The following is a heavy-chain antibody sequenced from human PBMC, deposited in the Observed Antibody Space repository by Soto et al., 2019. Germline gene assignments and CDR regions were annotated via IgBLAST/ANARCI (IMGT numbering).Heavy chain of an antibody. J-gene: IGHJ4*02. D-gene: IGHD6-19*01. CDR1: GFRFNIYS. Sequence: EVQLVESGGGLVQPGGSLRLTFVASGFRFNIYSMNWIRQAPGKGLEWSSYITSDTNTIKYADSVKGRFTISRDNVKDLVYLQMNGVRDEDTAVYFCARSVEGHFDYWGQGAVVTVSS. CDR3: ARSVEGHFDY. CDR2: ITSDTNTI. V-gene: IGHV3-48*02.